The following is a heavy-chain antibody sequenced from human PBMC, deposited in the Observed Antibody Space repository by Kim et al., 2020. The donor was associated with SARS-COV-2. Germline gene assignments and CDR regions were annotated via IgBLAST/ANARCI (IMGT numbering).Heavy chain of an antibody. D-gene: IGHD5-12*01. CDR3: ARHYRLGAGYITFD. Sequence: SETLSLTCNVSGASIIMSSFLWAWIRQSPGEGLEWIGSISNTGSTHSNPSLGGRVTISVDKPRNQFSLTLNSLTAADTGLYYCARHYRLGAGYITFD. CDR2: ISNTGST. CDR1: GASIIMSSFL. J-gene: IGHJ4*01. V-gene: IGHV4-39*01.